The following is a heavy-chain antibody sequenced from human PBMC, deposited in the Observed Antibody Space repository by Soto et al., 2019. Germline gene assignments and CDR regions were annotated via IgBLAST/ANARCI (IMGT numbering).Heavy chain of an antibody. Sequence: SETLSLTCAVYGGSFSGYYWSWIRQPPGKGLEWIGEINHSGSTNYNPSLKSRVTISVDTSKNQFSLKLSSVTAADTAVYYCARGLGRSSGWYGRGFGMDVWGQGTTVPVSS. D-gene: IGHD6-19*01. CDR1: GGSFSGYY. V-gene: IGHV4-34*01. CDR2: INHSGST. J-gene: IGHJ6*02. CDR3: ARGLGRSSGWYGRGFGMDV.